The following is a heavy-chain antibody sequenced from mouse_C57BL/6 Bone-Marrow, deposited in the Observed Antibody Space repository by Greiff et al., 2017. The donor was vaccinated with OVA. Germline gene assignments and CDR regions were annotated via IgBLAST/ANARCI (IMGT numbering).Heavy chain of an antibody. J-gene: IGHJ4*01. V-gene: IGHV1-19*01. CDR1: GYTFTDYY. D-gene: IGHD1-1*01. Sequence: EVQLQQSGPVLVKPGASVKMSCKASGYTFTDYYMNWVKQSHGKSLEWIGVINPYNGGTSYNQKFKGKATLTVDKSSSTAYMELNSLTSEDSAVYYCARREGYYGSSYYAMDYWGQGTSVTVSS. CDR2: INPYNGGT. CDR3: ARREGYYGSSYYAMDY.